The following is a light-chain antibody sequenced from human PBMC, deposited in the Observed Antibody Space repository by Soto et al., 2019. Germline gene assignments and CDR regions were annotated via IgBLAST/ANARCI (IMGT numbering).Light chain of an antibody. CDR1: QSVSTR. CDR3: QQYNNWPYT. Sequence: MVMTQSPATLSVSPGERATLSCRARQSVSTRLAWYQQKPGQAPRLLIYGASTRATGIPARFSGSGSGTDFTLTISSLQSEDFAVYYCQQYNNWPYTFGPGTRVDIK. J-gene: IGKJ3*01. CDR2: GAS. V-gene: IGKV3D-15*01.